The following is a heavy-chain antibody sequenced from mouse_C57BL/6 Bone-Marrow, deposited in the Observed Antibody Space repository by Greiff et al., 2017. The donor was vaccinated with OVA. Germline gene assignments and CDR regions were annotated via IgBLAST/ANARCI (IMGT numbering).Heavy chain of an antibody. D-gene: IGHD1-1*01. V-gene: IGHV1-50*01. CDR2: IDPSDSYT. CDR3: ARGAPYGSSRYYAMDY. Sequence: VQLQQSGAELVKPGASVKLSCKASGYTFTSYWMQWVKQRPGQGLEWIGEIDPSDSYTNYNQKFKGKATLTVDTSSSTAYMQLSSLTSEDSAVYYCARGAPYGSSRYYAMDYWGQGTSVTVSS. CDR1: GYTFTSYW. J-gene: IGHJ4*01.